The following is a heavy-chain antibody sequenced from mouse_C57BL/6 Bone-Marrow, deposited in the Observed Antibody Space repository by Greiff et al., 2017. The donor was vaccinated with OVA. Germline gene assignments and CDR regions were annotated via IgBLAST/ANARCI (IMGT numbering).Heavy chain of an antibody. CDR1: GFTFSNYW. J-gene: IGHJ4*01. CDR3: TNYYGNYDYAMDY. CDR2: IRLKSDNYAT. D-gene: IGHD2-1*01. Sequence: EVQVVESGGGLVQPGGSMKLSCVASGFTFSNYWMNWVRQSPEKGLEWVAQIRLKSDNYATHYAESVKGRFTISRDDSKSSVYLQMNNLRAEDTGIYYCTNYYGNYDYAMDYWGQGTSVTVSS. V-gene: IGHV6-3*01.